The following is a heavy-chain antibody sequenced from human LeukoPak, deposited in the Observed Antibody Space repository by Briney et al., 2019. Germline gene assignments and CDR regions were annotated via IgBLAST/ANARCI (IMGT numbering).Heavy chain of an antibody. J-gene: IGHJ4*02. D-gene: IGHD5-12*01. CDR2: MNPKSGNT. CDR3: ARGDEWLRPTAYFDY. CDR1: GYTFNSYD. V-gene: IGHV1-8*01. Sequence: ASVTVSYKPSGYTFNSYDINWVRQATGQGLAWMGWMNPKSGNTGYAQKFQGRVTITTDESTSTAYMELSSLRSDDTAVYYCARGDEWLRPTAYFDYWGQGTLVTVSS.